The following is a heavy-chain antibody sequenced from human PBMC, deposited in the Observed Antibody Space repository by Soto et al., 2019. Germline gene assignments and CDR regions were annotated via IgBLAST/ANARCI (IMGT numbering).Heavy chain of an antibody. CDR3: AYSSGWWRLDV. CDR1: GGSINNGYW. V-gene: IGHV4-4*02. J-gene: IGHJ6*02. CDR2: KHHSGST. Sequence: SETLSLTCVVSGGSINNGYWWTWVRQPPGKGLEWIGEKHHSGSTNYNLSLKSRVSISLDKSKNQFSLILSSVTAADTAVYYCAYSSGWWRLDVWGQGTTVTVSS. D-gene: IGHD6-19*01.